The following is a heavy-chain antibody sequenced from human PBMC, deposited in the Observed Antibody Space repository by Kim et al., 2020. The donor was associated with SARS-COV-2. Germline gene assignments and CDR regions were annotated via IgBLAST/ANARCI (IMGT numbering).Heavy chain of an antibody. J-gene: IGHJ4*02. Sequence: GGYLRLSCAASGFTVSSNYMSWVRQAPGKVVWGVAVIYSGGRGWYADSGKGRFTISRDNSKNTLYLQMNSLVAEDTAVYYCARDRRSVAGTPDWGQGTMVTVSS. CDR1: GFTVSSNY. D-gene: IGHD6-19*01. CDR3: ARDRRSVAGTPD. V-gene: IGHV3-66*01. CDR2: IYSGGRG.